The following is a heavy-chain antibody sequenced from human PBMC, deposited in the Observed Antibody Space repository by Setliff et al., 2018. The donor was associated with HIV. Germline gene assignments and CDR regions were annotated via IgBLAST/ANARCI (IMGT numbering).Heavy chain of an antibody. CDR3: ASLDGSESPYIYYYYMDV. J-gene: IGHJ6*03. Sequence: PSETLSLTCSVSGGSLTSKNYYWGWIRQPPGKGLEWIGSINYRGNTYYNPSLKSRDAISVDTSKNQISLKLSSVTAADTAVYYCASLDGSESPYIYYYYMDVWGEGTAVTVSS. D-gene: IGHD3-10*01. CDR2: INYRGNT. CDR1: GGSLTSKNYY. V-gene: IGHV4-39*01.